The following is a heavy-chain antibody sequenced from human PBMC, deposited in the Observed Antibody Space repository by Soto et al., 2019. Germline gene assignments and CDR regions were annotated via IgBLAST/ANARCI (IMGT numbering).Heavy chain of an antibody. V-gene: IGHV4-39*01. D-gene: IGHD6-6*01. CDR1: GGSISSSSYY. CDR2: IYYSGST. Sequence: SETLSLTCTVSGGSISSSSYYWGWIRQPPGKGLEWIGSIYYSGSTYYNPSLKSRVTISVDTSKNQFSLKLSSVTAADTAVYYCARHGYSSSPPFDYWGQGTLVTSPQ. CDR3: ARHGYSSSPPFDY. J-gene: IGHJ4*02.